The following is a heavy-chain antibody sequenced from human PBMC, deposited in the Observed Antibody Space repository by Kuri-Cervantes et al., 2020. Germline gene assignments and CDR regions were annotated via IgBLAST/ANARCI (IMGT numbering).Heavy chain of an antibody. CDR1: GGSISSYY. J-gene: IGHJ4*02. CDR2: IYYSGST. V-gene: IGHV4-30-4*08. Sequence: SETLSLTCTVSGGSISSYYWSWIRQPPGKGLEWIGYIYYSGSTYYNPSLKSRITISVDTSKHQFSLNLTSVTAADTAVYYCARVTSSGYYAFDYWGQGTLVTVSS. D-gene: IGHD3-22*01. CDR3: ARVTSSGYYAFDY.